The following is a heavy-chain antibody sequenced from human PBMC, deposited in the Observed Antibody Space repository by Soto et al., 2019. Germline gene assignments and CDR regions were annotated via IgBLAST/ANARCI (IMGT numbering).Heavy chain of an antibody. J-gene: IGHJ5*02. CDR1: GGSISSYY. CDR3: ARTTRITMVRGVINNWFDP. Sequence: PSETLSLTCTVSGGSISSYYWSWIRQPPGKGLEWIGYIYYSGSTNYNPSLKSRVTISVDTSKNQFSLKLSSVAAADTAVYYCARTTRITMVRGVINNWFDPWGQGTLVTVSS. CDR2: IYYSGST. D-gene: IGHD3-10*01. V-gene: IGHV4-59*01.